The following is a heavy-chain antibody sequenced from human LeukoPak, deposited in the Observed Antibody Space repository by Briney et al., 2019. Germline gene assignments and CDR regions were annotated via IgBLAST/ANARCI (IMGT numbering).Heavy chain of an antibody. V-gene: IGHV3-23*01. CDR1: GFTFSSYA. J-gene: IGHJ6*02. CDR2: ISGSGGST. CDR3: AKSIRAAEGGYYYYYGMDV. D-gene: IGHD2-15*01. Sequence: PRGSLRLSCAASGFTFSSYAMSWVRQAPGKGLEWVSAISGSGGSTYYADSVKGRFTISRDNSKNTLYLQMNSLRAEDTAVYYCAKSIRAAEGGYYYYYGMDVWGQGTTVTVSS.